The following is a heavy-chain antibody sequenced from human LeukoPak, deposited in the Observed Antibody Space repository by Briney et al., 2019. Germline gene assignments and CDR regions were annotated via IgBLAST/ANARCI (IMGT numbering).Heavy chain of an antibody. CDR1: GYTFTGYY. V-gene: IGHV1-2*02. CDR3: ARGPVAATQGYYYYGMDV. CDR2: INPNSGGT. Sequence: EASVKVSCKASGYTFTGYYMHWVRQAPGQGLEWMGWINPNSGGTNYAQKFQGRVTMTRNTSISTAYMELSRLRSDDTAVYYCARGPVAATQGYYYYGMDVWGQGTTVTVSS. D-gene: IGHD2-15*01. J-gene: IGHJ6*02.